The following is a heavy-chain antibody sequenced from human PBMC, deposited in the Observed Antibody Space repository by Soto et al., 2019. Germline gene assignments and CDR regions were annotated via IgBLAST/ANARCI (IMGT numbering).Heavy chain of an antibody. CDR1: GFPFTTYA. D-gene: IGHD3-16*02. CDR2: ISGSGDRT. Sequence: GGSLRLSCEASGFPFTTYAMSWVRQAPGKGLEWVSGISGSGDRTHYIDSVKGRFTISRDNYKNTLYLQMSSLRAEDTAIYYCAKASTYEYVWGSYRYYFNYWGREPWSPSPQ. J-gene: IGHJ4*02. V-gene: IGHV3-23*01. CDR3: AKASTYEYVWGSYRYYFNY.